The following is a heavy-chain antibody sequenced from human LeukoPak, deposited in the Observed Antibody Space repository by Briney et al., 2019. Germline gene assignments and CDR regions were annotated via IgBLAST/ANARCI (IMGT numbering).Heavy chain of an antibody. CDR1: GYTFTSYY. V-gene: IGHV1-46*01. CDR2: INPSGGST. D-gene: IGHD1-26*01. Sequence: ASVKVSCKASGYTFTSYYMHWVRQAPGQGLEWMGIINPSGGSTSYAQKFQGRVTMATDTSTSTAYMELRSLTSDDTAVYYCARDWGSGSYYFDYWGQGTLVTVSS. CDR3: ARDWGSGSYYFDY. J-gene: IGHJ4*02.